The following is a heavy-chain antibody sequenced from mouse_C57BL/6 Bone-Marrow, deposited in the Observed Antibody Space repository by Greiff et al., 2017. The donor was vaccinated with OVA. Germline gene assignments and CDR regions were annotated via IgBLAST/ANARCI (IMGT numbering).Heavy chain of an antibody. CDR2: FYWDDDK. D-gene: IGHD3-2*02. J-gene: IGHJ3*01. Sequence: QVTLKVSGPGILQSSQTLSLTCSFSGFSLSTSGMGVSWLRHPSGKGLEWLAHFYWDDDKRYNPSLKSRLTISKDTSRNQVFLKITSVDTADTATDDCARSSSGYVGFAYWGQGTLVTVSA. CDR1: GFSLSTSGMG. CDR3: ARSSSGYVGFAY. V-gene: IGHV8-12*01.